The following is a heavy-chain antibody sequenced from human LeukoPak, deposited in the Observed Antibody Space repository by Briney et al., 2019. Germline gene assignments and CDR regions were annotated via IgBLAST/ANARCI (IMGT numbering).Heavy chain of an antibody. J-gene: IGHJ4*02. CDR1: GASFSSDY. CDR2: INHRGRS. D-gene: IGHD3-22*01. Sequence: SETLSLTCAVSGASFSSDYWTWIRQPPGKGLGWIAEINHRGRSNYNPSLKSRVAISVDTSKNQFSLNLSSVTAADTARYYCARGLYDSGDYHYGIRAYYFDTWGRGTLVTVSS. CDR3: ARGLYDSGDYHYGIRAYYFDT. V-gene: IGHV4-34*01.